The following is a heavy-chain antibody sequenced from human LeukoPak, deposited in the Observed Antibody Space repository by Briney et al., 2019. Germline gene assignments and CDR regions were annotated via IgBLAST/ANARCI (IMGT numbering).Heavy chain of an antibody. V-gene: IGHV3-21*04. CDR3: AKENWVYNWKYDSSGSGINY. Sequence: KPGGSLRLSRAASGFTFTTYSMNWVRQAPGKGLEWVSSITSSSASMYYADSVKGRFTISRDNAKNSLYLQMNSLRAEDTAVYYCAKENWVYNWKYDSSGSGINYWGQGTRVTVSS. D-gene: IGHD3-22*01. CDR1: GFTFTTYS. J-gene: IGHJ4*02. CDR2: ITSSSASM.